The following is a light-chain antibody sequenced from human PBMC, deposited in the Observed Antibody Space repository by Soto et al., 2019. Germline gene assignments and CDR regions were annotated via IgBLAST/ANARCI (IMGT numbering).Light chain of an antibody. CDR1: QSVSTY. CDR3: QQRRSWPPTIT. J-gene: IGKJ5*01. CDR2: DAS. V-gene: IGKV3-11*01. Sequence: ETVMTQSPATLSVSPREIATLSGRASQSVSTYLAWYQQRPGQAPRLLIYDASYRATDIPPRFSGSGSGTDFTLTISSLEPEDFAAYYCQQRRSWPPTITFGQGTRLEIK.